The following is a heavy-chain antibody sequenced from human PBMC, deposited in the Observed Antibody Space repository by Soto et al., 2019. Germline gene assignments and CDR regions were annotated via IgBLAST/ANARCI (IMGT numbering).Heavy chain of an antibody. CDR2: INSDGSST. V-gene: IGHV3-74*01. CDR3: ARDPAPSGWYDY. J-gene: IGHJ4*02. CDR1: GFSFSNYW. Sequence: GGSLRLSCAASGFSFSNYWMNWVRQVPGKGLVWVSRINSDGSSTSYADSVKGRFTISRDNAKNRLFLQMNSLRAEDTAVYYCARDPAPSGWYDYWGQGTLVTVSS. D-gene: IGHD6-19*01.